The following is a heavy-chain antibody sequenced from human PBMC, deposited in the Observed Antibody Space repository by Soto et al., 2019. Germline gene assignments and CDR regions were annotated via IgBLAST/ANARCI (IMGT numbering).Heavy chain of an antibody. CDR1: GGSFSGYY. Sequence: SETLSLTCAVYGGSFSGYYWSWIRQPPGKGLEWIGEINHSGSTNYNPSLKSRVTISVDTSKNQFSLKLSSVTAADTAVYYCARAPRGCSSTSCYSSIDRDKRYYYYMDVWGKGTTVTVSS. CDR3: ARAPRGCSSTSCYSSIDRDKRYYYYMDV. D-gene: IGHD2-2*01. V-gene: IGHV4-34*01. CDR2: INHSGST. J-gene: IGHJ6*03.